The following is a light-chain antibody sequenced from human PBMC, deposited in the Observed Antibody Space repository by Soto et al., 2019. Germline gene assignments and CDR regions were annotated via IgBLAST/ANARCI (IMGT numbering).Light chain of an antibody. CDR2: DAS. V-gene: IGKV3-11*01. CDR1: QSVKTY. J-gene: IGKJ1*01. Sequence: EIVLTQSPATLSLSPGERATLSCRASQSVKTYLAWYQQKPGQAPRLLIYDASNRATGIPARFSGSGSGTDFTLTISSLEPEDFAVYYCQQRRNWPGRTFGQGTKVEIK. CDR3: QQRRNWPGRT.